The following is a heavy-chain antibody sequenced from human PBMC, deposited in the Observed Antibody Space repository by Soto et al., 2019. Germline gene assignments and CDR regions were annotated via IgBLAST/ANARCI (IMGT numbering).Heavy chain of an antibody. D-gene: IGHD3-22*01. Sequence: SETLSLTCTVSGGSISSGGYYWSWIRQHPGKGLEWIGYIYYSGSTYYNTSLKSRVTISVDTSKNQFSLKLSSVTAADTAVYYCARGYYYDSSGYYSNYFDYWGQGTLVTVSS. V-gene: IGHV4-31*03. CDR3: ARGYYYDSSGYYSNYFDY. CDR2: IYYSGST. J-gene: IGHJ4*02. CDR1: GGSISSGGYY.